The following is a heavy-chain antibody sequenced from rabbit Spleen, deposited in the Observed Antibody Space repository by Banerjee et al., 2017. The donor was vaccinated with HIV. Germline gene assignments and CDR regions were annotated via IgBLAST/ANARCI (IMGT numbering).Heavy chain of an antibody. CDR2: IVTGSNGNT. Sequence: QTLEESGGDLVKPGASLTLTCTASGVSFSSNYYMCWVRKAPGKGLEWIACIVTGSNGNTYYANWAKGRFTISRTSSTTVTLQMTSLTAADSATYFCARDLVAVIGWNFNLWGPGTLVTVS. CDR3: ARDLVAVIGWNFNL. D-gene: IGHD1-1*01. CDR1: GVSFSSNYY. V-gene: IGHV1S40*01. J-gene: IGHJ4*01.